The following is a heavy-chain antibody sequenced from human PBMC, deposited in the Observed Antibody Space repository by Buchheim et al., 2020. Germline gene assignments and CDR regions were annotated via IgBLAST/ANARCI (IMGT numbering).Heavy chain of an antibody. Sequence: QVQLQQWGAGLLKPSETLSLPCAVYGGSFSGYYWSWIRQPPGKGLEWIGEINHSGSTTYNPSLKSRVTISVDTSNNQSSCKLSSVTAADTAVYYCARGKGYCTNGVCYSNHYYYYGMDVWGQGTT. CDR1: GGSFSGYY. CDR2: INHSGST. J-gene: IGHJ6*02. CDR3: ARGKGYCTNGVCYSNHYYYYGMDV. V-gene: IGHV4-34*01. D-gene: IGHD2-8*01.